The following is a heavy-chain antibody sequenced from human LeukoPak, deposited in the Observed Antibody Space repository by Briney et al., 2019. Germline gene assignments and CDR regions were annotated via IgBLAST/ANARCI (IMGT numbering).Heavy chain of an antibody. CDR2: IYYTGST. J-gene: IGHJ4*02. D-gene: IGHD1-20*01. V-gene: IGHV4-59*01. CDR1: GPSISSYY. CDR3: ARNLGITGTKYYFDY. Sequence: PSETLSLTCTVSGPSISSYYWSWIRQPPGKGLEWIGYIYYTGSTNYHPSLKSRVTISVDTSKNQFSLKLSSVTAADTAVYYCARNLGITGTKYYFDYWGQGTLVTVSS.